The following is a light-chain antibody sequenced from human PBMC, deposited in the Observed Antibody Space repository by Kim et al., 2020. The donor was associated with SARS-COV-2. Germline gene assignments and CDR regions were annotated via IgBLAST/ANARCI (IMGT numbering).Light chain of an antibody. V-gene: IGLV6-57*02. CDR1: SGSIASNY. Sequence: NFMLTQPHPVSESPGKTVTISCTGSSGSIASNYVQWFQQRPGSAPTTVIYEDDQRPSGVPARFSGSIDSSSNSASLTISGLKTEDEADYCCQSYDSSKSWVFGGGTQLTVL. CDR3: QSYDSSKSWV. J-gene: IGLJ3*02. CDR2: EDD.